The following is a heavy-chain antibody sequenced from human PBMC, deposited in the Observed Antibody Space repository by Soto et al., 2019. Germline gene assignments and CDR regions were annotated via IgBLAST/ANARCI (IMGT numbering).Heavy chain of an antibody. D-gene: IGHD4-17*01. J-gene: IGHJ4*02. CDR3: TAVYYGH. V-gene: IGHV3-15*01. CDR2: IKSKADGGTT. CDR1: EFTFANAW. Sequence: EVQLVESGGDLVKPGGSFSLSCAASEFTFANAWISWVRQPPGKGLEWVRRIKSKADGGTTDYAAPVKRRFTISRDESQNTLYLQMNSLKTEDTAVYYCTAVYYGHWGQGTLVTVSS.